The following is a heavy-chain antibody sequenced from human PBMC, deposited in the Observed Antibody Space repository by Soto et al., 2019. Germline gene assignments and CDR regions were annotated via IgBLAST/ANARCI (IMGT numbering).Heavy chain of an antibody. CDR1: GFTFSSYA. CDR2: ISGSGGST. CDR3: AKRPRTGSGSVYYCYYMDV. D-gene: IGHD3-10*01. Sequence: EVQLLESGGGLVQPGGSLRLSCAASGFTFSSYAMSWVRQAPGKGLEWVSAISGSGGSTYYADSVKGRFTISRDNSKNTLYLQMNSLRAEDTAVYYCAKRPRTGSGSVYYCYYMDVWGEGTTVTVSS. V-gene: IGHV3-23*01. J-gene: IGHJ6*03.